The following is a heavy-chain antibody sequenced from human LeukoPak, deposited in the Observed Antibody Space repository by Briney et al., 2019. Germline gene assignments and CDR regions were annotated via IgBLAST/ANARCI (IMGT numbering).Heavy chain of an antibody. CDR2: FSSGGST. Sequence: PGGSLRLSCAASGFTVSSNYMSWVRQAPGKGLEWVSVFSSGGSTYYADSVKGRFTISRDNSKNTLYLQMNSLRAEDTAVYYCAKVGALKHYYYYYYMDVWGKGTTVTVSS. J-gene: IGHJ6*03. D-gene: IGHD1-26*01. V-gene: IGHV3-53*05. CDR1: GFTVSSNY. CDR3: AKVGALKHYYYYYYMDV.